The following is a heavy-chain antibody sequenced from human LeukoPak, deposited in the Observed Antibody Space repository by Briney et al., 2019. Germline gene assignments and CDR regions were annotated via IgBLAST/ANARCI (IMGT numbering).Heavy chain of an antibody. V-gene: IGHV4-4*07. CDR2: IYTSGST. CDR3: ARAYSSGWYGGAEFDP. J-gene: IGHJ5*02. Sequence: PSETLSLTCTVSGGSISSYYWSWIRQPAGKGLEWIGRIYTSGSTNYNPSLKSRVTMSVDTSKNQFSLKLSSVTAADTAVYYCARAYSSGWYGGAEFDPWGQGTLVTVSS. D-gene: IGHD6-19*01. CDR1: GGSISSYY.